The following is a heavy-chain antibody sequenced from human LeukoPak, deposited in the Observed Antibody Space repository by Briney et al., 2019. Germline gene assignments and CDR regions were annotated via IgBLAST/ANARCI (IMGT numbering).Heavy chain of an antibody. CDR2: ISAYNGNK. CDR3: ARDPVVVRGVILGPLGTHMDV. CDR1: GYTFTSYV. V-gene: IGHV1-18*01. D-gene: IGHD3-10*01. Sequence: ASVTVSCKASGYTFTSYVSSWVRQAPAQGLDWMGWISAYNGNKNYAQKLQGRVTMTTDTSTSTAYMELRSLRSDDTAVYYCARDPVVVRGVILGPLGTHMDVWGKGTTVTVSS. J-gene: IGHJ6*03.